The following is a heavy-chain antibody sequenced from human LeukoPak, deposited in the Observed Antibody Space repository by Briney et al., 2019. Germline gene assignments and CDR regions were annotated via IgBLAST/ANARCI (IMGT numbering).Heavy chain of an antibody. J-gene: IGHJ3*01. V-gene: IGHV4-34*01. CDR1: SGSFSGCY. CDR3: ARKLTGGQGAFDV. D-gene: IGHD3-9*01. Sequence: PSETLAVTCAGYSGSFSGCYWRWIRQSAGEGLEWIGGSNHTGSTNYNPSLKSRVTISVDTPHHQSSLKLTSVPAAHTSVHYCARKLTGGQGAFDVWGRPTMVTVSS. CDR2: SNHTGST.